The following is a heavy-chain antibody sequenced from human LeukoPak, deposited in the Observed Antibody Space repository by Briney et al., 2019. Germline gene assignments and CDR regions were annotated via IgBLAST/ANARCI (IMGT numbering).Heavy chain of an antibody. Sequence: GGSLRLSCAASGSTFSSYGMHWVRQAPGKGLEWVANIKQDGSEKYYVDSVKGRFTISRDNAENSLYLQMNSLRAEDTAVYYCARGGAAAVGWGQGTLVTVSS. CDR1: GSTFSSYG. V-gene: IGHV3-7*03. J-gene: IGHJ4*02. CDR2: IKQDGSEK. CDR3: ARGGAAAVG. D-gene: IGHD6-13*01.